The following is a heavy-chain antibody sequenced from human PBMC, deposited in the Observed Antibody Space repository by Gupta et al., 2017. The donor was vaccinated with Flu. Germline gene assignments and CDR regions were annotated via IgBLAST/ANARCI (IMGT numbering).Heavy chain of an antibody. CDR1: GFTVSSNY. CDR3: ARRGSSGWYWGWFDP. Sequence: EVQLVESGGGLVQPGGSLRLSCAASGFTVSSNYMRRVRQAPGKGLDWVSVICSGGSTYSADSVKGRFTISRDNSKNTLYLQMNSLRAEDPAVYYCARRGSSGWYWGWFDPWGQGTLVTVSS. V-gene: IGHV3-66*02. J-gene: IGHJ5*02. CDR2: ICSGGST. D-gene: IGHD6-19*01.